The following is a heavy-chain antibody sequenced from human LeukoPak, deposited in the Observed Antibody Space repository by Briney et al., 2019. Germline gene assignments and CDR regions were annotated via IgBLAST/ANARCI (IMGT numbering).Heavy chain of an antibody. CDR1: GGSISSSSYY. J-gene: IGHJ4*02. D-gene: IGHD2-15*01. CDR2: IYYSGST. V-gene: IGHV4-39*01. CDR3: ARVVASTSIDS. Sequence: SETLSLTCTVSGGSISSSSYYWGWIRQPPGKGLEWIGSIYYSGSTYYNPSLKSRVTISVDTSKNQFSLKLSSVTAADTAIYYCARVVASTSIDSWGQGTLVTVSS.